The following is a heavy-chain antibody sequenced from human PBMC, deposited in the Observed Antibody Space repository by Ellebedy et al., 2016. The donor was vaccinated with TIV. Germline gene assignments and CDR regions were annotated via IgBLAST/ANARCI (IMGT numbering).Heavy chain of an antibody. J-gene: IGHJ4*02. CDR3: ARATSGFDY. Sequence: AASVKVSCKASGYTFTSYGISWVRQAPGKGLEWMGGFDPEDGETIYAQKFQGRVTMTEDTSTDTAYMELSSLRSEDTAVYYCARATSGFDYWGQGALATVSS. D-gene: IGHD5-24*01. CDR2: FDPEDGET. CDR1: GYTFTSYG. V-gene: IGHV1-24*01.